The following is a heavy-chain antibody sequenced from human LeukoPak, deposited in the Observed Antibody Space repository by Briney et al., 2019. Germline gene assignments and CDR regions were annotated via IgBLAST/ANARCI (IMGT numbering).Heavy chain of an antibody. J-gene: IGHJ6*03. V-gene: IGHV4-34*01. D-gene: IGHD3-9*01. CDR3: ARQRRYFDWLLYYYMDV. CDR1: GGSFSGYY. Sequence: SETLSLTCAVYGGSFSGYYWSWIRQPPGKGLEWIGEINHSGSTNYNPSLKSRVTISVDTSKNQFSLKLSSVTAADTAVYYCARQRRYFDWLLYYYMDVWGKGTTVTISS. CDR2: INHSGST.